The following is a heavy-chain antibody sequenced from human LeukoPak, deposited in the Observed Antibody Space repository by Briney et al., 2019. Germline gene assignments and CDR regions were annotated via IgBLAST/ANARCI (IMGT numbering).Heavy chain of an antibody. CDR2: INPSGGST. D-gene: IGHD3-10*01. J-gene: IGHJ3*02. CDR1: GYTFTSYY. V-gene: IGHV1-46*01. CDR3: ARNIWFGESSDGSDI. Sequence: ASVKVSCKASGYTFTSYYMHWVRQAPGQGLEWMGIINPSGGSTSYAQKFQGRVTMTRDMSTSTAYMELSSLRSEDTAVYYCARNIWFGESSDGSDIWGQGTMVTVSS.